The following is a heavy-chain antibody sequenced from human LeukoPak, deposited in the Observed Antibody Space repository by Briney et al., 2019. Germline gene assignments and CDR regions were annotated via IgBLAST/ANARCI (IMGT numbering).Heavy chain of an antibody. V-gene: IGHV3-23*01. D-gene: IGHD5-18*01. CDR2: ISGSGGST. CDR3: AKRVDTAMAEFDY. J-gene: IGHJ4*02. CDR1: GFTFSSFA. Sequence: PGGSLRLSCAASGFTFSSFAMSRVRQAQRKGLQWPSAISGSGGSTYYADSVKGRFTISRDNSKNTLYLQMNSLRAEDTAVSYCAKRVDTAMAEFDYWGQGTLVTVSS.